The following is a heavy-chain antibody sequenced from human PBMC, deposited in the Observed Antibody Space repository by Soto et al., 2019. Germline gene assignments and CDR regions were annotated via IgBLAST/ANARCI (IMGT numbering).Heavy chain of an antibody. Sequence: QLQLQESGPGLVKPSETLSLTCTVSGGSISSSSYYWGWIRQPPGKGLEWIGSIYYSGSTYYNPSLKSRVTISVDTSKNQFSLKLSSVTAADTAVYYCARRGSSWSWGGYSGWFDPWGQGTLVTVSS. J-gene: IGHJ5*02. V-gene: IGHV4-39*01. CDR1: GGSISSSSYY. D-gene: IGHD6-13*01. CDR2: IYYSGST. CDR3: ARRGSSWSWGGYSGWFDP.